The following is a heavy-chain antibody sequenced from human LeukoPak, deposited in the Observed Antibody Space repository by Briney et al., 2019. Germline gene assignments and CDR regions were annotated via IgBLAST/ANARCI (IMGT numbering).Heavy chain of an antibody. D-gene: IGHD3-3*01. CDR1: GFTFSSYG. V-gene: IGHV3-30*03. Sequence: PGGSLRLSCAASGFTFSSYGIHWVRQAPGKGLEWVAVISYDGSNKYYADSVKGRFTISRDNSKNTLYLQMNSLRAEDTAVYYCARGTFGVVISPAYSYYGMDVWGQGTTVTVSS. J-gene: IGHJ6*02. CDR2: ISYDGSNK. CDR3: ARGTFGVVISPAYSYYGMDV.